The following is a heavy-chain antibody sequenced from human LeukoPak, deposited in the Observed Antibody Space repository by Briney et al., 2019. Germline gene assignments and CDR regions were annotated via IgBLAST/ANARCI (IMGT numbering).Heavy chain of an antibody. Sequence: EPSETLSLTCTVSGGSINNYWSWIRQPPGKGLECIGYIHYTGSTNYNPSLKSRVTISVDTSKNQFSLKLSSVTAADTAIYYCARGGYYGSGNDFRFDPWGQGTLVTVSS. CDR2: IHYTGST. CDR3: ARGGYYGSGNDFRFDP. D-gene: IGHD3-10*01. J-gene: IGHJ5*02. CDR1: GGSINNY. V-gene: IGHV4-59*01.